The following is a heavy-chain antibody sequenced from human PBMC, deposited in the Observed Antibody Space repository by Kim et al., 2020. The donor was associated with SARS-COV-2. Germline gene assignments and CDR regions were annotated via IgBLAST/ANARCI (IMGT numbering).Heavy chain of an antibody. J-gene: IGHJ4*02. CDR3: ERDAAYGDFHFDY. D-gene: IGHD4-17*01. CDR1: GFTVSSNY. V-gene: IGHV3-53*01. Sequence: GGSLRLSCAASGFTVSSNYMSWVRQAPGKGLEWVSVIYSGGSTYYADSVKGRFTISRDNSKNTLYLQMNSLRAEDTAVYYCERDAAYGDFHFDYWGQGTLVTVSS. CDR2: IYSGGST.